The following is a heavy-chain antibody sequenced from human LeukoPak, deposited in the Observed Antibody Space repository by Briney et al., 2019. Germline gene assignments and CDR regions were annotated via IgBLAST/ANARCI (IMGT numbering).Heavy chain of an antibody. V-gene: IGHV3-23*01. CDR3: AVLAVPAVGY. CDR2: IRASGDRT. CDR1: GFTFSGYA. J-gene: IGHJ4*02. Sequence: GGSLRLSCAASGFTFSGYAMSWVRQAPGKGLEWVSTIRASGDRTYYAESVKGRFTMSGDKSKNTLYLQMSNLRAEDTAVYHCAVLAVPAVGYWGQGTLVIVSS. D-gene: IGHD2-15*01.